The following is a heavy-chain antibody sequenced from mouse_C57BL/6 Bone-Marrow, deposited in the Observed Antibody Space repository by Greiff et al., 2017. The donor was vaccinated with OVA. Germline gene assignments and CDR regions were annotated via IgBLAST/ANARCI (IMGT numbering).Heavy chain of an antibody. Sequence: EVHLVESGGGLVKPGGSLKLSCAASGFTFSDYGMHWVRQAPEQGLEWVAYISSGSSTIYYADTLQGRFTISGDNATNTLFLQMTSLRSEDTAMYYCARAYYYGSSPWFAYWGQGTLVTVSA. CDR1: GFTFSDYG. D-gene: IGHD1-1*01. V-gene: IGHV5-17*01. CDR2: ISSGSSTI. CDR3: ARAYYYGSSPWFAY. J-gene: IGHJ3*01.